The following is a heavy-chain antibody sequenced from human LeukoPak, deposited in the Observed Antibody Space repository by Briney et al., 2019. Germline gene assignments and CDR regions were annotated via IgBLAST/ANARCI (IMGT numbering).Heavy chain of an antibody. CDR3: ARGHSQGISLGPAPYYYYYYMDV. D-gene: IGHD7-27*01. J-gene: IGHJ6*03. V-gene: IGHV4-39*01. CDR2: MYHSGST. Sequence: PSETLSLTCTVSGGSISSSSYYWGWIRQPPGKGLEWVASMYHSGSTYYNPSLKSRVTISVDTSKNQFSLKLSSVTAADTAVYYCARGHSQGISLGPAPYYYYYYMDVWGKGTTVTVSS. CDR1: GGSISSSSYY.